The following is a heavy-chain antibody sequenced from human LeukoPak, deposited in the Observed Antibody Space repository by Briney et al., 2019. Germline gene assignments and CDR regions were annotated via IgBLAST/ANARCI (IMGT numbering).Heavy chain of an antibody. CDR2: INWNGSGA. J-gene: IGHJ6*03. CDR1: GFTLYDYG. CDR3: ARYLRKLYGRGGDYYFYMDV. D-gene: IGHD4-17*01. V-gene: IGHV3-20*04. Sequence: GGSLRLSCAHSGFTLYDYGMSWVRQVPGKGLEWGSGINWNGSGAGYADSVKGRFTISRDNAKNSLYLQMNSLKAEDTALFYCARYLRKLYGRGGDYYFYMDVWGKGTTVTVSS.